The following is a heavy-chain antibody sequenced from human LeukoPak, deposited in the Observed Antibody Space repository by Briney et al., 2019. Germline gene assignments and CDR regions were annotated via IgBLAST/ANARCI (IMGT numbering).Heavy chain of an antibody. CDR3: ARDQCLGFVAWFDP. D-gene: IGHD6-19*01. Sequence: SQTLSLTCAISGDSLSSNSAAWNWIRPSPSRGLEWLGRTYYRSKWYNDYAVSVKSRITINPDTSKNQFSLQLNSVTPEDTAVYYCARDQCLGFVAWFDPWGQGTLVTVSS. V-gene: IGHV6-1*01. J-gene: IGHJ5*02. CDR1: GDSLSSNSAA. CDR2: TYYRSKWYN.